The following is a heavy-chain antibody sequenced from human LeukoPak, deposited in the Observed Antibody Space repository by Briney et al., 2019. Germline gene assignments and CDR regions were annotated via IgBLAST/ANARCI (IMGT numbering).Heavy chain of an antibody. CDR2: IIPILDVT. V-gene: IGHV1-69*04. CDR3: ARDRVVGLGIDNAFDI. D-gene: IGHD2-15*01. Sequence: SVKVSCKASGGTFTNYAINWVRQAPGQGLEWMGRIIPILDVTNYAQKFQGRVTITADESTSTAYMELSSLRSEDTAVFYCARDRVVGLGIDNAFDIWGHGTMVTVSS. CDR1: GGTFTNYA. J-gene: IGHJ3*02.